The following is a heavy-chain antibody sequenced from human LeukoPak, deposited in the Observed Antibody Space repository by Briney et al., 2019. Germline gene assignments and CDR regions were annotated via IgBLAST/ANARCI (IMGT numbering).Heavy chain of an antibody. J-gene: IGHJ6*02. V-gene: IGHV4-59*01. CDR1: GGSISSYY. CDR3: ARESGYYDSSGYQTYYGMDV. CDR2: IYYSGST. D-gene: IGHD3-22*01. Sequence: SQTLSLTSTVSGGSISSYYWSWIRQPPGKGLEWIGYIYYSGSTNYNPSLKSRVTISVDTSRNQFSLKLSSVTAADTAVYYCARESGYYDSSGYQTYYGMDVWGQGTTVTVSS.